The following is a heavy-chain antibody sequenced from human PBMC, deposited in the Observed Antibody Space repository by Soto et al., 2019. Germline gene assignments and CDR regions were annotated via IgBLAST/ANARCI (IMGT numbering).Heavy chain of an antibody. CDR3: ARGAPRRYCSGGSCTLPNYFDY. CDR1: GGTFSSYA. D-gene: IGHD2-15*01. CDR2: IIPIFGTA. Sequence: ASVKVSCKASGGTFSSYAISWVRQAPGQGLEWMGGIIPIFGTANYAQKFQGRVTITADKSTSTAYMELSSLRSEDTAVHYCARGAPRRYCSGGSCTLPNYFDYWGQGTLVTAPQ. J-gene: IGHJ4*02. V-gene: IGHV1-69*06.